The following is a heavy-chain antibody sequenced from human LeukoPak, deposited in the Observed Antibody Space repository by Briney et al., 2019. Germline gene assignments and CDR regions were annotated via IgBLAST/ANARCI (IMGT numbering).Heavy chain of an antibody. Sequence: PSETLYLTCNASGYTISSGYYWGLIRPPPGEGLEWSGINYHSGSTYYNPSLKSRVTISVDTSKNQFYLKLISVPASNTAVYYCARDISVLLVPFSIDIWGQGTLVTVSS. V-gene: IGHV4-38-2*02. J-gene: IGHJ3*02. CDR2: NYHSGST. CDR1: GYTISSGYY. CDR3: ARDISVLLVPFSIDI. D-gene: IGHD2-8*02.